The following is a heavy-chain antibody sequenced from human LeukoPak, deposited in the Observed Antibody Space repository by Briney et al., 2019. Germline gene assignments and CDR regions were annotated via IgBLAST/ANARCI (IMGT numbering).Heavy chain of an antibody. Sequence: PGRSLRLSCAASGFTFSSYGMHWVRQAPGKGLEWVAVISYDGSNKYYADSVKGRFTISRDNSKNTLYLQMNSLRAEDTAVYYCAKAHEPHGRAWYFDLWGRGTLVTVSS. CDR2: ISYDGSNK. V-gene: IGHV3-30*18. J-gene: IGHJ2*01. D-gene: IGHD1-14*01. CDR3: AKAHEPHGRAWYFDL. CDR1: GFTFSSYG.